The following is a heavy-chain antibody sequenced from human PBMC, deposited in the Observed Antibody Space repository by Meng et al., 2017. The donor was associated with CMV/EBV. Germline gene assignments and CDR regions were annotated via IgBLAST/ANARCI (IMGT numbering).Heavy chain of an antibody. V-gene: IGHV5-51*01. Sequence: GGSLRLSCKGSGYRFTTYWIGWVRQMPGKGLEWMGIIYPGDSDTRYSPSFQGPVTISADKSIRSAYLQWSSLKASDTAMYYCARMGARLDYWGQGTLVTVSS. CDR3: ARMGARLDY. CDR2: IYPGDSDT. CDR1: GYRFTTYW. J-gene: IGHJ4*02. D-gene: IGHD1-26*01.